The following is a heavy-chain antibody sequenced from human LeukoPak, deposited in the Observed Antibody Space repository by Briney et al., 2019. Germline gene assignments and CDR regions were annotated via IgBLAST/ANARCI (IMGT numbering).Heavy chain of an antibody. V-gene: IGHV3-23*01. CDR3: AKSTINYYDSSGNYYPFDY. D-gene: IGHD3-22*01. CDR1: GFTFSSYA. CDR2: ISGSGGST. J-gene: IGHJ4*02. Sequence: PGGSLRLSCAASGFTFSSYAMSWVRQAPGKGLEWVSTISGSGGSTYYADSVKGRFTISRDNSKNTLYLQMNNLRAEDTALYYCAKSTINYYDSSGNYYPFDYWGQGTLVTVSS.